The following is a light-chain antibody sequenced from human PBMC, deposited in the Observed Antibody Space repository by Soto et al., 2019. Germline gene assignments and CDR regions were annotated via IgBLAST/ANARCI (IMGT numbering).Light chain of an antibody. J-gene: IGKJ1*01. CDR2: GAA. V-gene: IGKV3D-15*01. Sequence: GARGRLCWKASQSLTNKYLASYRQKPGQAPRLLIYGAASRATGIPDTFSGSGSGTDYTLAISSLQSEDFAVYYCQHYNNSPRTFGQGTKVDIK. CDR1: QSLTNKY. CDR3: QHYNNSPRT.